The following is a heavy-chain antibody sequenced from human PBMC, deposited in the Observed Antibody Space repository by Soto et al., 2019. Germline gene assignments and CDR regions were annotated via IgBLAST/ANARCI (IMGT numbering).Heavy chain of an antibody. V-gene: IGHV1-69*13. CDR2: IIPIFGTA. D-gene: IGHD4-17*01. CDR1: GGTFSSYA. J-gene: IGHJ3*01. Sequence: SVKVSCKASGGTFSSYAISWVRQAPGQGLEWMGGIIPIFGTANYAQKFQGRVTITADESTSTAYMELSRLRSEDTAVYYCARTTTTGVTLHDASGQGTMVTVSS. CDR3: ARTTTTGVTLHDA.